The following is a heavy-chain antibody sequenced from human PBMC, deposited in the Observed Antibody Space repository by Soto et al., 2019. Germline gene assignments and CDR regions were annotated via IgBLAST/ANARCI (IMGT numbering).Heavy chain of an antibody. V-gene: IGHV1-69*13. CDR2: IIPIFGTA. Sequence: SSVKVSCKTSVGTFSSYAMIWVRQAPGQGLEWMGGIIPIFGTANYAQKFQGRVTVTADESTSTAYMELSSLRSEDTAVYYWARDPLGRIPIFGVERAFVYGMDVWGQGTTVTVS. D-gene: IGHD3-3*01. CDR1: VGTFSSYA. J-gene: IGHJ6*02. CDR3: ARDPLGRIPIFGVERAFVYGMDV.